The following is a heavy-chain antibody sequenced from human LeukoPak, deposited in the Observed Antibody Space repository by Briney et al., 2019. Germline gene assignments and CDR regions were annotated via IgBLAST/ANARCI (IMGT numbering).Heavy chain of an antibody. CDR2: INPNSGGT. Sequence: ASVKVSCKASGYTFTGYFIHWVRQAPGQSLEWMGWINPNSGGTSYAQKFQGRVTLSRDTSISTAYMELSRLRSDDTAVYYCARSYGDYAWFDPWGQGTLVTVSS. CDR1: GYTFTGYF. V-gene: IGHV1-2*02. CDR3: ARSYGDYAWFDP. J-gene: IGHJ5*02. D-gene: IGHD4-17*01.